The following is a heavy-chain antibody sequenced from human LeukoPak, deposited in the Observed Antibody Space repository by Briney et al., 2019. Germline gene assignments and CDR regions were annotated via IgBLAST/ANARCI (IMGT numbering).Heavy chain of an antibody. CDR3: AKDGYDFWSGYPRRYYYYMDV. J-gene: IGHJ6*03. Sequence: GGSLRLSCAASGLTFDDYAMRWDRQAPGKGLEWVCLISWDGGSTHYADSVKGRFTISRDNSKNSLYLQMNSLRAEDTALYYCAKDGYDFWSGYPRRYYYYMDVWRKGTTVTVSS. CDR2: ISWDGGST. V-gene: IGHV3-43D*03. D-gene: IGHD3-3*01. CDR1: GLTFDDYA.